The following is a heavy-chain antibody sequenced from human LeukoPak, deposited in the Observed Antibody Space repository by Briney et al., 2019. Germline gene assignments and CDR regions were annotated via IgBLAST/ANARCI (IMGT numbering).Heavy chain of an antibody. J-gene: IGHJ4*02. CDR3: ARGDEWELAIDF. D-gene: IGHD1-26*01. V-gene: IGHV1-2*02. CDR1: GCPFSQDY. CDR2: IKPNSGDT. Sequence: ASVKVSCKPSGCPFSQDYINWVRHAPGQGLEWMGWIKPNSGDTNYAQKFQGRLSMTRDTTISTVYMELTKLTSDYTAVYYCARGDEWELAIDFWGQGTLITVSS.